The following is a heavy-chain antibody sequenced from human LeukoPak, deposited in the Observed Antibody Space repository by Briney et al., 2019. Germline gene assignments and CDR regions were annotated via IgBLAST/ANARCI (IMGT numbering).Heavy chain of an antibody. CDR1: GFTFSSYS. CDR2: ISSSSSSI. CDR3: ARDLGGGYCSSTSCQVGY. J-gene: IGHJ4*02. D-gene: IGHD2-2*01. V-gene: IGHV3-21*06. Sequence: GGSLRLSCAASGFTFSSYSMNWVRQAPGKGLDWVSSISSSSSSIYYADSVKGRFTISRDNAKNSLYLQMNGLRAEDTAVYYCARDLGGGYCSSTSCQVGYWGQGTLVTVFS.